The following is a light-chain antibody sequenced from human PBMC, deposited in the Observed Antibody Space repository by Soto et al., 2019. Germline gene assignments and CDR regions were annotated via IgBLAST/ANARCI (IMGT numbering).Light chain of an antibody. CDR1: QGISSY. Sequence: AIRMTQSPSSFSASTVDRVTITCRASQGISSYLAWYQQKPGKAPKLLIYAASTLQSGVPSRFSGSGSGTDFTLTISCLQSEDFATYYCQQYYSYPHTFGQGTKVDIK. V-gene: IGKV1-8*01. CDR3: QQYYSYPHT. J-gene: IGKJ1*01. CDR2: AAS.